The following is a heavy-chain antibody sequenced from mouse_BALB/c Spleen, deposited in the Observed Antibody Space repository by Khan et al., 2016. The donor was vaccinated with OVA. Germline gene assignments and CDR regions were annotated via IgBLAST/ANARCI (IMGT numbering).Heavy chain of an antibody. J-gene: IGHJ2*01. D-gene: IGHD1-1*01. CDR1: GYTFTSYW. Sequence: QVQLQQPGAELVKAGASVKMSCKASGYTFTSYWMHWVKQRLGQGLEWFAETNPTHGRTYSNEKFKSKATLTVDKSSSTAYMRLSGPTCEDSEVYNCARNKTIVATYFDYWGQGTTLTVSS. CDR2: TNPTHGRT. V-gene: IGHV1S81*02. CDR3: ARNKTIVATYFDY.